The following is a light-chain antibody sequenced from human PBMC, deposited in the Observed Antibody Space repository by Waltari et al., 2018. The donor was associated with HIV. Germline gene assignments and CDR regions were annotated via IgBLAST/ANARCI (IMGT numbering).Light chain of an antibody. CDR1: SGSIASNY. V-gene: IGLV6-57*03. CDR2: EDY. Sequence: FMLTQPHSVSESPGKTVTISCTRSSGSIASNYVQWFQQRPGNAPTTIRYEDYQRPSGVPDRVSGTIVQSSNSASLPISGVKTEDEADYYCQSFDANNHWVFGGGTRLTVL. J-gene: IGLJ3*02. CDR3: QSFDANNHWV.